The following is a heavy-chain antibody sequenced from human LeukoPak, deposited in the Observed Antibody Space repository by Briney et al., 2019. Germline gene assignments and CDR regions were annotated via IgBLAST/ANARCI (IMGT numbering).Heavy chain of an antibody. J-gene: IGHJ4*02. Sequence: GGSQRLSCGASGFTFSSYGMHWVRQAPGKGLEWVAFIRYDGSNKYYADSAKGRFTISRDNSKDTLYLQMNSLRAEDTAVYYCANSGGDYGEYYFDYWGQGTLATVSS. CDR3: ANSGGDYGEYYFDY. CDR2: IRYDGSNK. V-gene: IGHV3-30*02. D-gene: IGHD4-17*01. CDR1: GFTFSSYG.